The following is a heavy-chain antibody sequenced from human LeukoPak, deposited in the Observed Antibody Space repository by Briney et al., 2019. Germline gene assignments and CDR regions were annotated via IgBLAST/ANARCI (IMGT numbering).Heavy chain of an antibody. CDR1: GYTFTAYY. V-gene: IGHV1-2*02. J-gene: IGHJ4*02. D-gene: IGHD5-18*01. CDR3: ARGAGSYGSFYFDY. Sequence: ASVKASCKASGYTFTAYYMHWVRQAPGQGLEWMGWINPNSGAINNAQKFQGRVTMTRDTSISTAYMDLSRLRSDDTAVYYCARGAGSYGSFYFDYWGQGTLVTVSS. CDR2: INPNSGAI.